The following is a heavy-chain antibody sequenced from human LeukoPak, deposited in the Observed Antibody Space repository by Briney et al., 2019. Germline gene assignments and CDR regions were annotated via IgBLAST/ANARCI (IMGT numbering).Heavy chain of an antibody. V-gene: IGHV3-48*01. J-gene: IGHJ3*02. D-gene: IGHD2-2*01. CDR3: AKVVVLGAFDI. Sequence: PGGSLRLSCAASGFTFSSYSMNWVRQAPGKGLEWVSYISSSSTIYYADSVKGRFTISRDNAKNSLYLQMNSLRAEDTAVYYCAKVVVLGAFDIWGQGTMVTVSS. CDR1: GFTFSSYS. CDR2: ISSSSTI.